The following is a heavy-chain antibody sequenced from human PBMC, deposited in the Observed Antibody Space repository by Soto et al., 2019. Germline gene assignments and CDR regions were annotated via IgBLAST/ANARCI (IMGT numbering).Heavy chain of an antibody. Sequence: GGSLRLSCAASGLTFSSYAMTWVRQAPGKGLEWVSAISGRGGNTYYAESVKGRFTISRDNSKNTLFFQMNSLRVEDTAIYYCVQRDDSGGPRGAPFDYWGPGTLGTVSS. D-gene: IGHD3-22*01. V-gene: IGHV3-23*01. J-gene: IGHJ4*01. CDR1: GLTFSSYA. CDR2: ISGRGGNT. CDR3: VQRDDSGGPRGAPFDY.